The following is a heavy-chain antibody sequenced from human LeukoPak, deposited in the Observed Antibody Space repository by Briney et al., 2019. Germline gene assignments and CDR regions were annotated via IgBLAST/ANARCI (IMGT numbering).Heavy chain of an antibody. CDR1: GVSISSYY. CDR2: IYYSGST. Sequence: PSETLSLTCTVSGVSISSYYWSCILQPPGQVLEWIGYIYYSGSTNYNPSLKSRVTISVDTSKNQFSLKLSSVTAADTAVFYCARRHTRWNPHTWGQGTLVTVSS. J-gene: IGHJ5*02. V-gene: IGHV4-59*01. D-gene: IGHD5-24*01. CDR3: ARRHTRWNPHT.